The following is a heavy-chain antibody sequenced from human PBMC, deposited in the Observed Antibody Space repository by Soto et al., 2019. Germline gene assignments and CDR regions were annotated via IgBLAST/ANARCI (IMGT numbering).Heavy chain of an antibody. CDR2: IRSNAYGGRT. Sequence: GGSLRLSCTASGFTFGDYAMSWVRQAPGKGLEWVGFIRSNAYGGRTEYAASVKGRFTISRDNSKSIAYLQMNSLKTEDTAVYYCARGRVNSGPSIGWFDPWGQGTLVTVSS. J-gene: IGHJ5*02. CDR3: ARGRVNSGPSIGWFDP. D-gene: IGHD5-12*01. CDR1: GFTFGDYA. V-gene: IGHV3-49*04.